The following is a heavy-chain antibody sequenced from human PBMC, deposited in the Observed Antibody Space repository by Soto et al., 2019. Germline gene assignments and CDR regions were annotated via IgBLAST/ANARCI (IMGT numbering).Heavy chain of an antibody. V-gene: IGHV4-59*01. Sequence: QVQLQESGPGLVKPSETLSLTCTVSGASISGYYWSWIRQPPGKGLEWIGYVYYSGSTNYNPSLKRRVTISVDTSKYQFSLRLTSVTAADTAVYYCARGGYNYVCDYWGQGTLVTVSS. CDR2: VYYSGST. CDR1: GASISGYY. D-gene: IGHD5-18*01. CDR3: ARGGYNYVCDY. J-gene: IGHJ4*02.